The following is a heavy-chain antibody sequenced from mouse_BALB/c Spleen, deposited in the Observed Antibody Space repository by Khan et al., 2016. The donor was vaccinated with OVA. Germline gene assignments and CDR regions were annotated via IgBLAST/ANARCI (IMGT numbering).Heavy chain of an antibody. CDR1: GFSLTTYG. CDR2: IWGAGST. J-gene: IGHJ4*01. Sequence: QMQLKESGPGLVAPSQSLSITCTVSGFSLTTYGVNWIRQPPGKGLEWLGVIWGAGSTNYHSALISRLSISKDNSKSQVFLKLNSLQTDDTATYYCAKWGDGSTYAMDYWGQGTSVTVSS. V-gene: IGHV2-3*01. D-gene: IGHD2-3*01. CDR3: AKWGDGSTYAMDY.